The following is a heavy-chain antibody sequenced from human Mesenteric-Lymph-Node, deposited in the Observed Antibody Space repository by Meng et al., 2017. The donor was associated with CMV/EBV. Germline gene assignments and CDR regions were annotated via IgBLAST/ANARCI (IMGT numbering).Heavy chain of an antibody. Sequence: VSSGSNNWSWIRQHPGKGLEWIGYINYSGSTNNNPSLKSRVTISVDTSKNQFSLTLSSVAAADTAVYYCARDLGYSYGWGAFDIWGQGTMVTVSS. CDR2: INYSGST. CDR3: ARDLGYSYGWGAFDI. D-gene: IGHD5-18*01. CDR1: VSSGSNN. J-gene: IGHJ3*02. V-gene: IGHV4-61*01.